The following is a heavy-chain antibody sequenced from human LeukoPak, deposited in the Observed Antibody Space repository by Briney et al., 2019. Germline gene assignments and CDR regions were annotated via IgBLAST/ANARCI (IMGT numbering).Heavy chain of an antibody. CDR1: GFTFSSSP. Sequence: GGSLRLSCAASGFTFSSSPMTWVRQAPGKGLEWVSVISASGDGAFYADSVKGRYTISRDNSKNTLNLQMNSLRAEDTAVYYCAKPTSGSWGSAYWGQGTLVTVSS. D-gene: IGHD7-27*01. J-gene: IGHJ4*02. CDR3: AKPTSGSWGSAY. V-gene: IGHV3-23*01. CDR2: ISASGDGA.